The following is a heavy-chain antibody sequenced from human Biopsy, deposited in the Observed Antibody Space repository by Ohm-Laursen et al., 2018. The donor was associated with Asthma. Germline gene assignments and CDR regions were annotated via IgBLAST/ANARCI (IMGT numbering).Heavy chain of an antibody. CDR1: GFDFSDYT. Sequence: GSLRLSCAASGFDFSDYTMNWVRQAPGKGLEWVSSISSLSRYKYYSDSLRGRVTISRDNAKNSVFLHMDSLRPEDTAFYYCAKVRSDWVITESFDYWGQGVLVTVSS. CDR2: ISSLSRYK. CDR3: AKVRSDWVITESFDY. V-gene: IGHV3-21*04. D-gene: IGHD3-22*01. J-gene: IGHJ4*02.